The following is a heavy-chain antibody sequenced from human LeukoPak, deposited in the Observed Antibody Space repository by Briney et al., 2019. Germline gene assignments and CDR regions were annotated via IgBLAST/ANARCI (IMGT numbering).Heavy chain of an antibody. CDR1: GGSISSYY. J-gene: IGHJ4*02. CDR2: IYYSGST. D-gene: IGHD2-2*01. CDR3: ARRRTSLNYFDY. Sequence: PSETLSLTCTVSGGSISSYYWSWIRQPPGKGLDWIGYIYYSGSTNYNPSLKSRVTISVDTSKNQFSLKLSSVTAADTAVYYCARRRTSLNYFDYWGQGTLVTVSS. V-gene: IGHV4-59*08.